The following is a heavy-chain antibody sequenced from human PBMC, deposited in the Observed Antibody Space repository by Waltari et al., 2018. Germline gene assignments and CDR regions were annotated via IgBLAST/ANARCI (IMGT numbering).Heavy chain of an antibody. Sequence: EVQLLESGGGLVQSGGSLRLSGAAAGCTFSYYALSWVSQVPGKGLEWVSTITGSGSTXXYADAVKGRFTISRDNSKNTLYLQMNTLRAEDSAIYYCADQTNGYNRYLSVGGQGTLVTVSS. V-gene: IGHV3-23*01. CDR1: GCTFSYYA. CDR2: ITGSGSTX. CDR3: ADQTNGYNRYLSV. J-gene: IGHJ4*02. D-gene: IGHD5-12*01.